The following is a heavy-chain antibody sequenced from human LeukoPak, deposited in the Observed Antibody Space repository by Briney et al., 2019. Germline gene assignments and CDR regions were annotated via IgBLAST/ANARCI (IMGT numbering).Heavy chain of an antibody. CDR3: ARDSAGYYDSSGYAGARLDY. V-gene: IGHV1-2*02. D-gene: IGHD3-22*01. CDR1: GYTFTGYY. CDR2: INPNSGGT. Sequence: GASVKVSCKASGYTFTGYYMHWVRQAPGQGLEWMGWINPNSGGTNYAQKLQGRVTMTTDTSTSTAYMELRSLRSDDTAVYYCARDSAGYYDSSGYAGARLDYWGQGTLVTVSS. J-gene: IGHJ4*02.